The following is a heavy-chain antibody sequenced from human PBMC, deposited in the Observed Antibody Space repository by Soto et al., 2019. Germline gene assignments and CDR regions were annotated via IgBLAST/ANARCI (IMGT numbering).Heavy chain of an antibody. D-gene: IGHD3-9*01. V-gene: IGHV3-48*03. CDR3: ARDLLLRYVHYYYGMDV. Sequence: GGSLRLSCAASGFTFSSYEMNWVRQAPGKGLEWVSYISSSGSTIYYADSVKGRFTISRDNAKNSLYLQMNSLRAEDTAVYYCARDLLLRYVHYYYGMDVWGQGTTVTVSS. CDR1: GFTFSSYE. J-gene: IGHJ6*02. CDR2: ISSSGSTI.